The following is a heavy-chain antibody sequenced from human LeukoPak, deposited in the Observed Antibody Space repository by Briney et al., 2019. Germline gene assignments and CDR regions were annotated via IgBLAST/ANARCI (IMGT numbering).Heavy chain of an antibody. CDR2: IWYDGSNK. V-gene: IGHV3-33*01. D-gene: IGHD2-2*01. Sequence: GGSLRLSCAGSGFTFSSYGMHWVRQAPGKGLEWVAVIWYDGSNKYYADSVKGRFTISRDNSKNTLYLQMNSLRAEDTAVYYCARDLSPGFLDYWGQGTLVTVSS. CDR1: GFTFSSYG. J-gene: IGHJ4*02. CDR3: ARDLSPGFLDY.